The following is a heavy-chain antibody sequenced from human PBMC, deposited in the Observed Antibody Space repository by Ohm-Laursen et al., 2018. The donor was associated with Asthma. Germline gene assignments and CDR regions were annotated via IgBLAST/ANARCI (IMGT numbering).Heavy chain of an antibody. CDR1: GYTFTGYD. CDR2: INPNGGAT. J-gene: IGHJ4*02. D-gene: IGHD2-2*01. CDR3: ARADCGSTSCYDY. V-gene: IGHV1-46*04. Sequence: SVKVSCKASGYTFTGYDMHWVRQAPGQGLEWIGIINPNGGATSYAQMLQGRVTMTRDTSTSTVYMELSSLRSEDTAVYFCARADCGSTSCYDYWGQGTLVTVSS.